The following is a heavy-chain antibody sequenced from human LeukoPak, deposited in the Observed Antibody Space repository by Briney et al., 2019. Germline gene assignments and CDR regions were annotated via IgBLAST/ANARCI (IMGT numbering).Heavy chain of an antibody. Sequence: SSETLSLTCTVSGGSISSGSYYWSWIRQPAGKGLEWIGRIYTSGSTNYNPSLKSRVTISVDTSKNQFSLKLSSVTAADTAVYYCARARGGGHRENHFDYWGQGTLVTVSS. J-gene: IGHJ4*02. D-gene: IGHD3-10*01. V-gene: IGHV4-61*02. CDR3: ARARGGGHRENHFDY. CDR1: GGSISSGSYY. CDR2: IYTSGST.